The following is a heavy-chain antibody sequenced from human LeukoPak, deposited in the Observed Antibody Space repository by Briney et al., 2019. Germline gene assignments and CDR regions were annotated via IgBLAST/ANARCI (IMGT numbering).Heavy chain of an antibody. V-gene: IGHV3-66*01. Sequence: GGSLRLSCAASGFSVSSNYMSWVRQAPGKGLEWVSVLYSSGYSKYADSVKGRFSISRDNSENTLSLQMNSLRAEDTAVYYCARGSGTSRPYYLDYWGRGTLVTVSS. CDR2: LYSSGYS. D-gene: IGHD6-25*01. J-gene: IGHJ4*02. CDR1: GFSVSSNY. CDR3: ARGSGTSRPYYLDY.